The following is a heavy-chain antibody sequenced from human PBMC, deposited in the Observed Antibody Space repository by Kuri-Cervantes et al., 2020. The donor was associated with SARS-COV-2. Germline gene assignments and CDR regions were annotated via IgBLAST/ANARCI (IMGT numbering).Heavy chain of an antibody. CDR2: IIPILGTA. Sequence: SVQVSCKASGGTFSSYAISWVRQAPGQGLEWMGRIIPILGTANYAQKFQGRVTITADKSTSTAYMELSSLRSEDTAVYYCARGGVWSSSSAEYFQHWGQGTLVTVSS. J-gene: IGHJ1*01. CDR1: GGTFSSYA. D-gene: IGHD6-6*01. V-gene: IGHV1-69*04. CDR3: ARGGVWSSSSAEYFQH.